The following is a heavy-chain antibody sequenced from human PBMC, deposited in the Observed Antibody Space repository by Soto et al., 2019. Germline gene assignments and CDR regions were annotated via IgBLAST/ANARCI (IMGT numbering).Heavy chain of an antibody. CDR1: GFTFSTFS. CDR2: ISSSSAYI. J-gene: IGHJ4*02. Sequence: EVQLVESGGGLVKPGGSLRLSCADSGFTFSTFSMNWLRQAPGKGLEWVASISSSSAYIYYADSVKGRFTVSRDNAKNSLHLQMNSLRGEDTAMYFCARDMRAVVGVADYWGQGTLVSVSS. V-gene: IGHV3-21*01. D-gene: IGHD1-26*01. CDR3: ARDMRAVVGVADY.